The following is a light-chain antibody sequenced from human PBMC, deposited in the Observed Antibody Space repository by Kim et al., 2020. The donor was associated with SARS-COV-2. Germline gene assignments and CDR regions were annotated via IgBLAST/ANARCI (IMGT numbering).Light chain of an antibody. Sequence: SPGERGTLSGRASQSVPSNYLAWYQQRPGQAPRLLISGASNRATVIPGRFSGSGSGTDFTLTISRLEPEDFVMYYCQQYGKAPITFGQGTRLEIK. CDR2: GAS. J-gene: IGKJ5*01. V-gene: IGKV3-20*01. CDR1: QSVPSNY. CDR3: QQYGKAPIT.